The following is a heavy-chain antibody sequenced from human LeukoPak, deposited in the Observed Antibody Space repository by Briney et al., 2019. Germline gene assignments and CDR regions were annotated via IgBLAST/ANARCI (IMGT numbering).Heavy chain of an antibody. J-gene: IGHJ4*02. Sequence: GGSLRLSCAASGFTFSSYGMHWVRQAPGKGLEWVAVISYDGSNKYYADSVKGRFTISRDNSKNTLYLQMNSLRAEDTAVYYCAKDHDCGGDCYSALLDYWGQGTLVTVSS. CDR1: GFTFSSYG. V-gene: IGHV3-30*18. CDR2: ISYDGSNK. D-gene: IGHD2-21*02. CDR3: AKDHDCGGDCYSALLDY.